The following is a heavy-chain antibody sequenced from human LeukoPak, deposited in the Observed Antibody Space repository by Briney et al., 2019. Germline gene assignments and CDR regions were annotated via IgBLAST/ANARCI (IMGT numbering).Heavy chain of an antibody. CDR2: FHYSGIT. Sequence: SETLSLICSVSVDSSSRYHWSWIRQPPGKGLEWIGYFHYSGITNYNPSLASRVTISGDTSKSQFSLKLSSVTVADTAVYYCARNELRGGAFDIWGQGTTVTVSS. V-gene: IGHV4-59*08. CDR1: VDSSSRYH. J-gene: IGHJ3*02. D-gene: IGHD2-15*01. CDR3: ARNELRGGAFDI.